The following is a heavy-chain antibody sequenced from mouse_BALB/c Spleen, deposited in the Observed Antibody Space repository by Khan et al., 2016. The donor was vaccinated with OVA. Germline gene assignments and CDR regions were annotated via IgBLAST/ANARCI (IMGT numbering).Heavy chain of an antibody. V-gene: IGHV2-6-1*01. CDR3: ARQPYYHYNIMDY. D-gene: IGHD2-10*01. Sequence: VELVESGPGLVAPSQTLSITCTISGFSLTNYGVHWVRQPPGKGLEWLVVIWSYGSTTYNSAPKSRLIISKHNSKSQVFLKMNSSQTDDTAMYFCARQPYYHYNIMDYWGQGTSVTVSS. CDR1: GFSLTNYG. J-gene: IGHJ4*01. CDR2: IWSYGST.